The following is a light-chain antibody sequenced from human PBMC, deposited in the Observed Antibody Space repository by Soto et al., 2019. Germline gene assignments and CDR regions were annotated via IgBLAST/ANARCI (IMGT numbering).Light chain of an antibody. Sequence: ILMTQSPATLSVSPGDRVTLSCRASQSVSSALAWYQQRPGQAPRLLIFGASTRATGIPARFSGTGSGTEFTLTISRLQSEDFAIYYCQQYNNWPPYTFGQGTKLEIK. CDR3: QQYNNWPPYT. J-gene: IGKJ2*01. CDR2: GAS. V-gene: IGKV3-15*01. CDR1: QSVSSA.